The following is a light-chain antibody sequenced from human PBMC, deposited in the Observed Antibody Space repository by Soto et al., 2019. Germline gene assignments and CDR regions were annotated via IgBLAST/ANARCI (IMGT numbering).Light chain of an antibody. CDR1: QSLSTW. CDR3: KQYNIYPFT. V-gene: IGKV1-5*01. CDR2: DAS. J-gene: IGKJ3*01. Sequence: DIQMAQSPSTLSASVGDRVTITCRASQSLSTWLAWYQQKPGKAPRLLIDDASSLESGVQSRLSGSGSGTEFNLTISSLQPDDFATYYCKQYNIYPFTFGPGTKLDIK.